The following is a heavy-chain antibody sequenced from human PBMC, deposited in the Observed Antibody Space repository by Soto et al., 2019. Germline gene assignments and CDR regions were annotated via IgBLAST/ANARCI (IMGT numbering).Heavy chain of an antibody. Sequence: GESLKISSKGSGYSFTNYWIAWVRQMPGKGLEWMGIIYPGDSDTRYSPSFQGQVTISADKSIGTAYLQWSSLKASDTAMYYCARRDYYDSSGYAFDYWGQGTLVTVSS. CDR3: ARRDYYDSSGYAFDY. CDR1: GYSFTNYW. V-gene: IGHV5-51*01. CDR2: IYPGDSDT. D-gene: IGHD3-22*01. J-gene: IGHJ4*02.